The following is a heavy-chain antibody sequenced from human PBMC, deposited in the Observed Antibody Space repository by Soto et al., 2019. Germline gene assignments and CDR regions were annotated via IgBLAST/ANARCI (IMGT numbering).Heavy chain of an antibody. CDR3: ARDRKDL. CDR1: GFTFSSYA. CDR2: ISYDGSNK. V-gene: IGHV3-30-3*01. Sequence: ESGGGVVQPGRSLRLSCAASGFTFSSYAMHWVRQAPGKGLEWVAVISYDGSNKYYADSVKGRFTISRDNSKNTLYLQMNSLRAEDTAVYYCARDRKDLWGQGTLVTVSS. J-gene: IGHJ5*02.